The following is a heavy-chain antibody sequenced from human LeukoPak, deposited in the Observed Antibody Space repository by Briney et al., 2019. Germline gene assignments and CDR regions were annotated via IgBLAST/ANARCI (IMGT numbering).Heavy chain of an antibody. V-gene: IGHV4-34*01. CDR2: INYSGST. Sequence: TSETLSLTCAVYGGSFSGYYWSWIRQPPGKGLEWIGEINYSGSTNYNPPLKSRVTISVDTSKNQFSLKLSSVTAADTAVYYCARGPTPGYCTNGVCYRGFDYWGQGTLVTVSS. D-gene: IGHD2-8*01. CDR3: ARGPTPGYCTNGVCYRGFDY. CDR1: GGSFSGYY. J-gene: IGHJ4*02.